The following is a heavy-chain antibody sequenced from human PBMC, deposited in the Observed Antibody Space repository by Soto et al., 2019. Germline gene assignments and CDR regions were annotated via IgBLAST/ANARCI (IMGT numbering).Heavy chain of an antibody. CDR2: ISTYNGNT. CDR3: AREEGISDWHAFDY. CDR1: GYNFTDHG. D-gene: IGHD6-19*01. V-gene: IGHV1-18*04. J-gene: IGHJ4*02. Sequence: ASVKGSCKASGYNFTDHGISWVRQAPGQGLEWMGWISTYNGNTIYAQKIQGRVTMTTDTSTSTAYVELRSLRSDDTAVYYCAREEGISDWHAFDYWGQGTLVTVSS.